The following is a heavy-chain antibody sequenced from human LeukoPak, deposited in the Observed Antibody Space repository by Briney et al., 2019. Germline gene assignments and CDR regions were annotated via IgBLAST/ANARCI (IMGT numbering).Heavy chain of an antibody. J-gene: IGHJ4*02. CDR1: GFTFSSYA. D-gene: IGHD2-15*01. V-gene: IGHV3-23*01. Sequence: PGGSLRLSCADSGFTFSSYAMTWVRQAPGKGLEWVSTFTSSGDSTYYANSVKGRFTISRDSSQNTLFLQMNSLRAEDTAVYYCAKYCNGGNCYSGLNWGQGTLVTVSS. CDR2: FTSSGDST. CDR3: AKYCNGGNCYSGLN.